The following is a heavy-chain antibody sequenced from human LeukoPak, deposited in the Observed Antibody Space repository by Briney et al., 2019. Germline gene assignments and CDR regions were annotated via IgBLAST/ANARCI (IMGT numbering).Heavy chain of an antibody. CDR1: GFTFRSYA. V-gene: IGHV3-30*01. J-gene: IGHJ4*02. CDR2: ISIDGSIK. CDR3: AREGIFGVPDYFDH. Sequence: PGRSLRLSCAASGFTFRSYAMHWVRQAPGKGLEWVAVISIDGSIKFYGDSLEGRFIISRDNSKNTLYLQMNSLRVEDTAVYYCAREGIFGVPDYFDHWGQGTLSPSPQ. D-gene: IGHD3-10*02.